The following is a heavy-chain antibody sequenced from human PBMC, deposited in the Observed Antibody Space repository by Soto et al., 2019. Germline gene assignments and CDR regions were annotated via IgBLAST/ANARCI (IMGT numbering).Heavy chain of an antibody. D-gene: IGHD2-8*01. Sequence: SLRLSCAASGFTFSSYAMSWVRQAPGKGLEWVSAIGGSGGSTYYADSVKGRFTISRDNSKNTLYLQMNSLRAEDTAVYYCAKSPPDVWASTYYFDYWGQGTLVTVSS. V-gene: IGHV3-23*01. CDR3: AKSPPDVWASTYYFDY. CDR1: GFTFSSYA. CDR2: IGGSGGST. J-gene: IGHJ4*02.